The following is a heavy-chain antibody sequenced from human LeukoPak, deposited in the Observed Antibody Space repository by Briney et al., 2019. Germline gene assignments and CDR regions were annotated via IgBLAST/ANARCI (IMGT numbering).Heavy chain of an antibody. J-gene: IGHJ4*02. V-gene: IGHV3-23*01. D-gene: IGHD2-2*01. CDR2: LHADSGMT. CDR3: VKDFLHGPHIEPVGSVGPFDY. Sequence: GGSLRLSCAASGFTFDDYGVSWVRQAPGKGLEWVSGLHADSGMTYYADSVKGRFTISRDNSKNTLYFQMNSLRAEDTAVYYCVKDFLHGPHIEPVGSVGPFDYWGQGTLVTVSS. CDR1: GFTFDDYG.